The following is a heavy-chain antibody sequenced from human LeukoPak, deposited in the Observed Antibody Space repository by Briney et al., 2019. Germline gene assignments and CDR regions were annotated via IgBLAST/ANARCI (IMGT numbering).Heavy chain of an antibody. V-gene: IGHV3-21*01. J-gene: IGHJ6*02. Sequence: PGGSLRLSCAASGFTFSSYSMNWVRQAPGKGLEWVSSISSSSSYIYYADSVKGRFTISRDNAKNSLFLQMNSLRAEDTAVYYCARDSDFDSSGYYPYYYYYYKMDVRGQGTTVTVSS. CDR1: GFTFSSYS. CDR3: ARDSDFDSSGYYPYYYYYYKMDV. CDR2: ISSSSSYI. D-gene: IGHD3-22*01.